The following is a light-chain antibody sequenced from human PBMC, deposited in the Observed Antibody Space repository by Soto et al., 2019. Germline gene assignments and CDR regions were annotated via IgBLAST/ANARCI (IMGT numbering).Light chain of an antibody. CDR3: QQYSTYPLT. V-gene: IGKV1-5*03. J-gene: IGKJ4*01. CDR2: RAS. CDR1: QSISNS. Sequence: DIQMTQSPSTRSASVGDRVTMTCRASQSISNSLAWHQQKPGKAPKLLIYRASALQSGVPSRFSGSGSGTEFTLTIDSLQPDDFATFYCQQYSTYPLTFGGGTRVDIK.